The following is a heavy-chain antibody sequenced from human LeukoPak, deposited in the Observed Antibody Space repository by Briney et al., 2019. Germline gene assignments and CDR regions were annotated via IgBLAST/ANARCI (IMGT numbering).Heavy chain of an antibody. V-gene: IGHV4-39*01. Sequence: PSETLSLTCTVSGGSISSSSYYWGWIRQPPGKGLEWIVSIYYSGSTYYNPSLKSRVAISVATYTNQFSLKLSSVTAADTAVYYCARQMRREPLDYWGRGTLVTVSP. J-gene: IGHJ4*02. CDR2: IYYSGST. CDR3: ARQMRREPLDY. D-gene: IGHD1-26*01. CDR1: GGSISSSSYY.